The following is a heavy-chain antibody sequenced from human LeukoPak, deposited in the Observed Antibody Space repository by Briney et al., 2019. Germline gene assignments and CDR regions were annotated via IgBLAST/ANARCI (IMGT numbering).Heavy chain of an antibody. CDR3: ARDWGVSARPGYMDV. D-gene: IGHD6-6*01. CDR1: GGSISSYY. J-gene: IGHJ6*03. Sequence: MASETLSLTCTVSGGSISSYYWSWIRQPPGKGLEWIGNIYYSGSTKYNPSLKSRVTISVDTSKNQFSLRLSSVTAADTAVYYCARDWGVSARPGYMDVWGKGTTVTVSS. CDR2: IYYSGST. V-gene: IGHV4-59*01.